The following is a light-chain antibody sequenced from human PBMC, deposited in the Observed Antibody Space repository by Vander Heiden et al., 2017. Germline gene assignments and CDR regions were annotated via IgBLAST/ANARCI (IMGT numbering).Light chain of an antibody. CDR1: QSVTNNS. J-gene: IGKJ2*01. CDR3: QHVGTAQT. Sequence: EIVLTQSPGTLSLSPGERATLSCRASQSVTNNSLAWYQQRPGQAPRLLIYYASSRATGIPDRFSGSGSGTDFTLAISRLEPEDFAVYYCQHVGTAQTFGPGTKLEIK. V-gene: IGKV3-20*01. CDR2: YAS.